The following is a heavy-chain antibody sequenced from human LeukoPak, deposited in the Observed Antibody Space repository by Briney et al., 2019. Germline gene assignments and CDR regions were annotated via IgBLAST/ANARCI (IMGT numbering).Heavy chain of an antibody. CDR2: INTDGSST. CDR1: AFTFSSYW. CDR3: ARESGFCSSTSCYRPEDY. V-gene: IGHV3-74*01. D-gene: IGHD2-2*01. Sequence: GGSLRLSCAASAFTFSSYWMHWVRHGPGKGLVWVSRINTDGSSTRYADSVKGRFTISRDNAKNTLYLQMNSLRAEDTAVYYCARESGFCSSTSCYRPEDYWGQGTLVTVSS. J-gene: IGHJ4*02.